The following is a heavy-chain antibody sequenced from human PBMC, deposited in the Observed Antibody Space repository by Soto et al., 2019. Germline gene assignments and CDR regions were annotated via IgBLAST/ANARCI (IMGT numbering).Heavy chain of an antibody. CDR1: GFTFSSYS. D-gene: IGHD6-13*01. Sequence: EVQLVESGGGLVQPGGSLRLSCAASGFTFSSYSMNWVRQAPGKGLEWVSYISSSSSTIYYADSVKGRFTISSDNAKNSLHLQMNSLRAEDTAVYYCARHPERIAEIGWFDPWGQGTLVTVSS. J-gene: IGHJ5*02. CDR3: ARHPERIAEIGWFDP. CDR2: ISSSSSTI. V-gene: IGHV3-48*01.